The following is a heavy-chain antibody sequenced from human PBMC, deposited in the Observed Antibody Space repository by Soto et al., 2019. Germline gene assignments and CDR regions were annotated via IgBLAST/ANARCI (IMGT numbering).Heavy chain of an antibody. Sequence: GGSLRLSCAASGFTFSSYSMNWVRQAPGKGLEWVSSISSSSSYIYYADSVKGRFTISRDNAKNSLYLQMNSLRAEDTAVYYCAREGYEGGYYFDYWGQGTLVTVSS. CDR2: ISSSSSYI. CDR3: AREGYEGGYYFDY. V-gene: IGHV3-21*01. D-gene: IGHD5-12*01. CDR1: GFTFSSYS. J-gene: IGHJ4*02.